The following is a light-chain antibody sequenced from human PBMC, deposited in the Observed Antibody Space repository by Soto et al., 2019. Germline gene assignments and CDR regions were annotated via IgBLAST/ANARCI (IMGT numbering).Light chain of an antibody. V-gene: IGKV3-15*01. Sequence: EKVMTQSPATLSVSPGERATLSCRASQSVSSNLAWYQQKPGQAPRLLIYGASTRATGIPARFSGSGSGTDFTLTISSLQSEDFAVYYCQQYNNWSLTFGQGTKLEIK. CDR2: GAS. J-gene: IGKJ2*01. CDR1: QSVSSN. CDR3: QQYNNWSLT.